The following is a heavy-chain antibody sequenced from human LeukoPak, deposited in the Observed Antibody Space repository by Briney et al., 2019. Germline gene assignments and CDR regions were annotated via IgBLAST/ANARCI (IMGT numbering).Heavy chain of an antibody. CDR3: ARGVAVAGHMPVVWFDP. V-gene: IGHV1-2*02. CDR1: RYIFTSYY. J-gene: IGHJ5*02. CDR2: INPNNGGT. D-gene: IGHD6-19*01. Sequence: ASVKVSCKASRYIFTSYYIHWVRQAPGQGLEWMGWINPNNGGTKYAQKFQGRVTMTSDTSISTAYMELSSLRSEDTAVYYCARGVAVAGHMPVVWFDPWGQGTLVTVSS.